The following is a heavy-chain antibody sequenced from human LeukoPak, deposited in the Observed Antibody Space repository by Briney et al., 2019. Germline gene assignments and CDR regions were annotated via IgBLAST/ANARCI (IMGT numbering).Heavy chain of an antibody. CDR2: IYYSGST. Sequence: PSETLSLTCTVSGGSISGYYWSWIRQPPGRGLEWIGYIYYSGSTYYNPSLKSRVTISVDTSKNQFSLKLSSVTAADTAVYYCARDSGQEDYWGQGTLVTVSS. V-gene: IGHV4-59*04. J-gene: IGHJ4*02. CDR3: ARDSGQEDY. CDR1: GGSISGYY. D-gene: IGHD5-12*01.